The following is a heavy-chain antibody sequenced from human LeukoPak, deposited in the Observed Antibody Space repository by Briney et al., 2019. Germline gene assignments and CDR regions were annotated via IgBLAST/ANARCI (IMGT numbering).Heavy chain of an antibody. J-gene: IGHJ4*02. V-gene: IGHV3-23*01. CDR2: ISGSGGST. Sequence: QPGGSLRLSCAASGFTFSNYAMSWVRQAPGKGLEWVSAISGSGGSTYYADSVKGRFTISRDNSKNMLYLHMNSLRAEDTAVYYCAKESGRVNYGYGSFDFWGQGTLVTVSS. CDR3: AKESGRVNYGYGSFDF. D-gene: IGHD5-18*01. CDR1: GFTFSNYA.